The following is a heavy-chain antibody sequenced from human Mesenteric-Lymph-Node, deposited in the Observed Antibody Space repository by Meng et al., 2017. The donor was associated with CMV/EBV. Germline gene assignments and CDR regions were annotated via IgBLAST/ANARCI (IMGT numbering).Heavy chain of an antibody. CDR1: GGSFSGYY. D-gene: IGHD6-13*01. J-gene: IGHJ4*02. CDR3: AREGGSVDSSSWYGPDY. CDR2: INHSGST. Sequence: GSLRLSCAVYGGSFSGYYWSWIRQPPGKGLEWIGEINHSGSTNYNPSLKSRVTISVDTSKNQFSLKLSSVTAADTAVYYCAREGGSVDSSSWYGPDYWGQGTLVTVSS. V-gene: IGHV4-34*01.